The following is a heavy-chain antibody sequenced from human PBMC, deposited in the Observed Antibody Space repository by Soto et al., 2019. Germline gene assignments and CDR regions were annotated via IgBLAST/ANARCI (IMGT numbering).Heavy chain of an antibody. V-gene: IGHV3-33*01. CDR1: GFTFSTYG. Sequence: QVQLVESGGGVVQPGRSLRLSCAASGFTFSTYGMHWVRQAPGKGLEWVAVIWYDENNKYYADSVKGRFTISRDNSKNKLYLQMNSLRAEDTAVYYCARDKGGGAVVPDYWGQGTLVTVSS. J-gene: IGHJ4*02. D-gene: IGHD6-19*01. CDR2: IWYDENNK. CDR3: ARDKGGGAVVPDY.